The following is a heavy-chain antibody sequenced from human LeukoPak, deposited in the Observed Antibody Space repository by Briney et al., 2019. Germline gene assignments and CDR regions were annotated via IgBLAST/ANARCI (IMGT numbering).Heavy chain of an antibody. Sequence: GGSLRLSCAASGFTFSSYAMGWVRQASGKGLEWVSTISGTGGTTYYADSVKGRFTISRDNSKNTLYLQMNSLRVEDTAVYYCAKESPQFDYWGQGTLVTVSS. V-gene: IGHV3-23*01. CDR3: AKESPQFDY. J-gene: IGHJ4*02. CDR2: ISGTGGTT. CDR1: GFTFSSYA.